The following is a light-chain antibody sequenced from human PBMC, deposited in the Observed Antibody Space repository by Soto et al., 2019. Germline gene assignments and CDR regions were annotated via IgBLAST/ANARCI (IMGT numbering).Light chain of an antibody. CDR2: AAS. J-gene: IGKJ1*01. CDR3: QPCGSSPWT. CDR1: QSVSSSY. Sequence: EMVLTQSPGTLSLSPGERATLSCRASQSVSSSYLAWYHQKPGQAPRLLIYAASSRATGIPDRFSGGGSGTDFTLTISRLEPEDFAVYYCQPCGSSPWTFGQGTKVEIK. V-gene: IGKV3-20*01.